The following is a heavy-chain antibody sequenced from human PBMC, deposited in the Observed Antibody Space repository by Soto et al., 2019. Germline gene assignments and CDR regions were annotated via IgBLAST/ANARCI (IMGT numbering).Heavy chain of an antibody. D-gene: IGHD3-10*01. CDR3: ARDYFYDSGTTSGYWFDP. CDR2: IYSSGST. CDR1: GGSISSYY. J-gene: IGHJ5*02. V-gene: IGHV4-4*07. Sequence: SETLSLTCTVSGGSISSYYWSWIRQPAGKGLEWVGVIYSSGSTDYNPSLRSRVSMSIDTSKNQFSLKLSSVTAADTAVYYCARDYFYDSGTTSGYWFDPWGQGYLVTVSS.